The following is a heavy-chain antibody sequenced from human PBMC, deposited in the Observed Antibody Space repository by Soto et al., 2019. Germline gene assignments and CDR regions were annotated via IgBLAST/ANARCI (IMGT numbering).Heavy chain of an antibody. Sequence: QVQLVQSGADVKKPGSSVRVSCQASGGSFNSHSFSWVRQAPGQGLEWVGTIIPIFNTSTYAERFQGRVTITADASTSTAYLDVSSLTSEDSAVYYCATDDTVMVGADSAFDIWGQGTMVTVSS. V-gene: IGHV1-69*18. CDR3: ATDDTVMVGADSAFDI. CDR2: IIPIFNTS. J-gene: IGHJ3*02. D-gene: IGHD4-17*01. CDR1: GGSFNSHS.